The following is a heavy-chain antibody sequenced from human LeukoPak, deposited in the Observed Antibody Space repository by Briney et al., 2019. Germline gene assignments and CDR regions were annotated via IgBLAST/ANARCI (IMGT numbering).Heavy chain of an antibody. V-gene: IGHV3-11*06. D-gene: IGHD6-13*01. CDR3: ARVGDIATAGTYYYAMDV. Sequence: GGSLRLSCAASGFTFSDYYMSWIRQAPGKGLEWVSSISSSSSYIYYADSVKGRFTISRDNAKNSLYLQMNSLRVEDTAVYYCARVGDIATAGTYYYAMDVWGQGTTVTVSS. CDR1: GFTFSDYY. CDR2: ISSSSSYI. J-gene: IGHJ6*02.